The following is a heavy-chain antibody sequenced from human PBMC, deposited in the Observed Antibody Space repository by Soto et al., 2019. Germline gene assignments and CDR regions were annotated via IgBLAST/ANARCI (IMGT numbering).Heavy chain of an antibody. V-gene: IGHV4-39*01. D-gene: IGHD1-26*01. CDR1: GGSISSSSDY. CDR2: IYYSGST. J-gene: IGHJ4*02. CDR3: ARVKAGRRWELPTYIDY. Sequence: PSETLSLTCTVSGGSISSSSDYGAWIRQPPGKVLEWIGSIYYSGSTYYNPSLKSRVTISVDTSKNQFSLKLSSVTAAETAVYYCARVKAGRRWELPTYIDYWGEGTLVNGS.